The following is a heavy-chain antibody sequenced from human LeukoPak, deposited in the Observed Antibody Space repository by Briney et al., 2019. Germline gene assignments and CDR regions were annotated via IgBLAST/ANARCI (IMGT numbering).Heavy chain of an antibody. Sequence: GGSLRLSCAASGFTFSNYAMSWVRQAPGKGLEWASAISGSGGSTYYADSVKGRFTISRDNSKNTLYLQMNSLRAEDTAVYYCAKDRQYSSGWYYFDYWGQGTLVTVSS. CDR3: AKDRQYSSGWYYFDY. CDR1: GFTFSNYA. CDR2: ISGSGGST. D-gene: IGHD6-19*01. V-gene: IGHV3-23*01. J-gene: IGHJ4*02.